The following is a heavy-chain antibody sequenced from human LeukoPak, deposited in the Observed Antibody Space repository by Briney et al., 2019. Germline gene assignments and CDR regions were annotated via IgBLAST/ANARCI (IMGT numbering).Heavy chain of an antibody. V-gene: IGHV3-15*01. CDR1: GFTFSSSA. CDR2: IKSKADGETI. D-gene: IGHD1-20*01. CDR3: STLTSRGLSDS. Sequence: GGSLRLSCAASGFTFSSSAISWVRQAPGKGLEWVGRIKSKADGETIDYAAPVKGRLTFSRDDSKNMLYLQMSSLKSEDTAVYYCSTLTSRGLSDSWGQGTLVTVSS. J-gene: IGHJ4*02.